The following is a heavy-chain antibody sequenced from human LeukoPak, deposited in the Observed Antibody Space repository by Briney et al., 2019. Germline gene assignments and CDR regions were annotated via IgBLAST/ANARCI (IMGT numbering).Heavy chain of an antibody. Sequence: KTGGSLRLSCAASGFIFSDYYMSWIRQAPGKGLEWVSYISSSSSYTNYADSVKGRFTISRDNAKNSLYLQMNSLRAEDSAVYYCARDLVAAGKIDWGQGTLVTVSS. CDR2: ISSSSSYT. V-gene: IGHV3-11*06. D-gene: IGHD6-13*01. CDR1: GFIFSDYY. CDR3: ARDLVAAGKID. J-gene: IGHJ4*02.